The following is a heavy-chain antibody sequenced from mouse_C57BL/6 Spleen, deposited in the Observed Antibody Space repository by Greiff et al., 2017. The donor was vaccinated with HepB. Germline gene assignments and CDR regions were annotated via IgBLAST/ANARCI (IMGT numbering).Heavy chain of an antibody. Sequence: EVKLQQSGPELVKPGASVKISCKASGYTFTDYYMNWVKQSHGKSLEWIGDINPNNGGTSYNQKFKGKATLTVDKSSSTAYMELRSLTSEDSAVYYCARALYYGSSGAWFAYWGQGTLVTVSA. CDR2: INPNNGGT. CDR3: ARALYYGSSGAWFAY. D-gene: IGHD1-1*01. J-gene: IGHJ3*01. V-gene: IGHV1-26*01. CDR1: GYTFTDYY.